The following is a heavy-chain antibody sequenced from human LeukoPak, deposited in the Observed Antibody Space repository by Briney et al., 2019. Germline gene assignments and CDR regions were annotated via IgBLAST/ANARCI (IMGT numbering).Heavy chain of an antibody. V-gene: IGHV4-30-4*01. J-gene: IGHJ4*02. CDR2: IFYSGST. CDR3: ARTLPGGLFDY. D-gene: IGHD3-16*01. Sequence: SQTLSLTCTVSGGSISSGDYYWSWIRQPPGKGLEWIGYIFYSGSTNYNPSLKSRVTMSLDTSENQFSLKLNSVTAADTAVYYCARTLPGGLFDYWGQGTLVTVSS. CDR1: GGSISSGDYY.